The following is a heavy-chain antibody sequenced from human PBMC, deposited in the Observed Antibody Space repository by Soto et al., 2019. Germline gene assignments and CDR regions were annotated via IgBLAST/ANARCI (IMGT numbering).Heavy chain of an antibody. CDR2: IYPGDSDT. CDR3: ARFLYGDYDYYYYMDV. CDR1: GYSFTSYW. D-gene: IGHD4-17*01. J-gene: IGHJ6*03. V-gene: IGHV5-51*01. Sequence: PGESLKISCKGSGYSFTSYWIGWVRQMPGKGLEWMGIIYPGDSDTRYSPSFQGQVTISADKSISTAYLQWSSLKASDTAMYYCARFLYGDYDYYYYMDVWGKGNTLTVSS.